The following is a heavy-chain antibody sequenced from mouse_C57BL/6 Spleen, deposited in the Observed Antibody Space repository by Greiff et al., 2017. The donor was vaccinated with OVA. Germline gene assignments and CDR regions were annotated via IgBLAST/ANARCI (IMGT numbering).Heavy chain of an antibody. CDR1: GYTFTSYW. V-gene: IGHV1-64*01. CDR3: ARAGYDYAWFAY. Sequence: VQLQQPGAELVKPGASVKLSCKASGYTFTSYWMHWVKQRPGQGLEWIGMIHPNSGSTNYNEKFKSKATLTVDKSSSTAYMQLSSLTSEDSAVYYCARAGYDYAWFAYWGQGTLVTGSA. J-gene: IGHJ3*01. CDR2: IHPNSGST. D-gene: IGHD2-4*01.